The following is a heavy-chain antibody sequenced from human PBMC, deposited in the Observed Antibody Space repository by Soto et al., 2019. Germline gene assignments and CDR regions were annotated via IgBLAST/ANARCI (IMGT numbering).Heavy chain of an antibody. J-gene: IGHJ6*04. CDR2: INHSGST. V-gene: IGHV4-34*01. D-gene: IGHD6-19*01. CDR3: ARGLXSGWYAAQASPPYGMDI. CDR1: GGTLCGSV. Sequence: HSESTDIGSAVYGGTLCGSVCGGTRKQPGKGLEWIGEINHSGSTNYNPSLKSRVTISVDTSKNQFSLKLSSVTAADTAVYYCARGLXSGWYAAQASPPYGMDIWGEGISVTGSS.